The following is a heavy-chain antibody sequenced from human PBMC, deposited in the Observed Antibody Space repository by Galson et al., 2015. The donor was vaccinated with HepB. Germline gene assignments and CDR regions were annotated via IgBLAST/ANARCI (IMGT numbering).Heavy chain of an antibody. V-gene: IGHV3-74*01. CDR1: GFTFSNYW. J-gene: IGHJ4*02. CDR3: ARDRDYSAHDY. D-gene: IGHD4/OR15-4a*01. Sequence: SLRLSCAASGFTFSNYWTHWVRQVPGKGLVWVSLINRDGSITKYADSVKGRFTISRDNAKNTLYLQMNSLRAEDTALYYCARDRDYSAHDYWGQGTLVTVSS. CDR2: INRDGSIT.